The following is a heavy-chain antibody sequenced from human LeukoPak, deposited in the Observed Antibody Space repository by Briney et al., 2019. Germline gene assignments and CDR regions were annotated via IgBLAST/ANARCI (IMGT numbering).Heavy chain of an antibody. V-gene: IGHV1-2*02. CDR1: GYTFTGQY. J-gene: IGHJ4*02. CDR2: INPNSGGT. D-gene: IGHD3-3*01. Sequence: SVKVSCKASGYTFTGQYIHWVRQAPGQGPEWMGWINPNSGGTNYAQKFQGRVTMTRDTSISTAYMEVSSLRSDDTAVYYCARGFGVVATRHFDYWGQGTLVTVSS. CDR3: ARGFGVVATRHFDY.